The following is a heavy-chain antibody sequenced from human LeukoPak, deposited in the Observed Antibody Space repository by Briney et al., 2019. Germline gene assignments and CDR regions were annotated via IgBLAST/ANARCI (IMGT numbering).Heavy chain of an antibody. V-gene: IGHV1-2*06. D-gene: IGHD6-19*01. CDR1: AYTFTGYY. J-gene: IGHJ4*02. Sequence: GASVKVSCKASAYTFTGYYMHWVRQAPGQGLEWMGRIYPNSGGTNYAQKFQGRVTMTRDTSISTAYMELSMLRSDDTAVYYCARGGTSGWRTPNDDYWGQGTLVTVSS. CDR3: ARGGTSGWRTPNDDY. CDR2: IYPNSGGT.